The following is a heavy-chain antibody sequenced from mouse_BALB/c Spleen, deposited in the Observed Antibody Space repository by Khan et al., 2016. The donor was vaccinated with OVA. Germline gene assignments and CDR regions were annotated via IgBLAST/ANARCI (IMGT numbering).Heavy chain of an antibody. CDR3: ARDSGGFVSYYFDF. J-gene: IGHJ2*01. Sequence: EVQLQESGPGLVKPSQTVSLTCTVTGISITTGNYRWSWIRQFPGNKLEWIGYLYFSGTTTYNPSLTSRTTITRDTSKNQFFLEMNSLTAEHTATDYCARDSGGFVSYYFDFWGQGTTLTVSS. CDR1: GISITTGNYR. D-gene: IGHD1-1*02. CDR2: LYFSGTT. V-gene: IGHV3-5*02.